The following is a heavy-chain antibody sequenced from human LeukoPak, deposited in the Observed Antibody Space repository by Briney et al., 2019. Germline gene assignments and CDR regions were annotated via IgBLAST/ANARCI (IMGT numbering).Heavy chain of an antibody. CDR3: ARVGGKDYYDSSGRHDY. J-gene: IGHJ4*02. CDR1: GFTFSSYW. CDR2: IKQDGSEK. Sequence: GGSLRLSCAASGFTFSSYWMSWVRQAPGKGLEWVANIKQDGSEKYYVDSVKGRFTISRDNAKNSLYLQMNSLRAEDTAVYYCARVGGKDYYDSSGRHDYWGQGTLVTVSS. D-gene: IGHD3-22*01. V-gene: IGHV3-7*01.